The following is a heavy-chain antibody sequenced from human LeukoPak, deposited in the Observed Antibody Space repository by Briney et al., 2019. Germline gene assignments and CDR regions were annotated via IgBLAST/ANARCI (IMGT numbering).Heavy chain of an antibody. CDR2: IWYDGSNK. J-gene: IGHJ6*02. Sequence: GGSLRLSCAASGFTFSSYGMHWVRQAPGKGLEWVAVIWYDGSNKYYADSVKGRFTTSRDNSKDRLYLQMNSLRPEDTAMYYCARVRGGRSWYYYGMDVWGRGTTVTVSS. CDR3: ARVRGGRSWYYYGMDV. CDR1: GFTFSSYG. V-gene: IGHV3-33*01. D-gene: IGHD3-16*01.